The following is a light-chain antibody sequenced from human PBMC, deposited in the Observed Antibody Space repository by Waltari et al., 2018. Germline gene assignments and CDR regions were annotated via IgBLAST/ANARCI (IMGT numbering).Light chain of an antibody. J-gene: IGLJ2*01. CDR3: QSYDSDEGVV. Sequence: NSLLTQPHSVSESPGQTVTISCTRTSDSIASNYVQWYQQRPGSAPTTVIFEDNQRPSGVPDRFSASIDTSSNSASLTISGLKTEDEALYYCQSYDSDEGVVFGGGTKLTVL. CDR1: SDSIASNY. CDR2: EDN. V-gene: IGLV6-57*03.